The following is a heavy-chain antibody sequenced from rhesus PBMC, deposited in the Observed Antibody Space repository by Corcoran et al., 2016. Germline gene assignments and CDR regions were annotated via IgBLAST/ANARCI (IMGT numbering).Heavy chain of an antibody. J-gene: IGHJ4*01. V-gene: IGHV4-122*02. D-gene: IGHD6-43*01. CDR3: ARDSSSYAFDY. CDR2: ISYSGST. CDR1: GGSIRSSYYY. Sequence: QVQLQESGPGLVQPSETLSLTCAVSGGSIRSSYYYWRWLRQAPGKGLELSGYISYSGSTSYNPSLKSRVNSSRDTSKNQFSLKLSSVTAADTAVYYCARDSSSYAFDYWGQGVLVTVSS.